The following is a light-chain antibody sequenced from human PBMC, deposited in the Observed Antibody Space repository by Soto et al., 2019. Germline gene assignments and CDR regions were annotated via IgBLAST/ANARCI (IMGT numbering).Light chain of an antibody. CDR1: QSVSSY. CDR2: DAS. J-gene: IGKJ1*01. Sequence: EIVLTHSPATLSLSPGERATLSCRASQSVSSYLAWYQQKPGKAPRLLIYDASNRATGIPARFSGSGSGTDVALGMGSLEPEDFAVYYCQQRSNWPQVTVGQGTKVDIK. V-gene: IGKV3-11*01. CDR3: QQRSNWPQVT.